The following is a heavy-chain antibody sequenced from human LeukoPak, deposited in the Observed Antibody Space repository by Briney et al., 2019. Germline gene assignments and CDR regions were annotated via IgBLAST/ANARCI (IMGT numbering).Heavy chain of an antibody. CDR1: GYTFTSYG. V-gene: IGHV1-18*01. D-gene: IGHD3-22*01. J-gene: IGHJ4*02. CDR2: ISAYNGNT. CDR3: ARDTYYYDSSGYQYYFDY. Sequence: ASVKVSCKASGYTFTSYGISWVRQAPGQGLEWMGWISAYNGNTNYAQKLQGRVTMTTDTSTSTAYMELRCLRSDDTAVYYCARDTYYYDSSGYQYYFDYWGQGTLVTVSS.